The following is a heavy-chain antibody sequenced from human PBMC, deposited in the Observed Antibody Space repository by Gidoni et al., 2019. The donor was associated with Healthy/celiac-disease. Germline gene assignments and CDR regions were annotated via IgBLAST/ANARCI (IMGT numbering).Heavy chain of an antibody. CDR2: INPNSGGT. J-gene: IGHJ6*02. CDR3: ARARGIVGATTTPYYYYGMDV. CDR1: GYTFTGYY. V-gene: IGHV1-2*04. D-gene: IGHD1-26*01. Sequence: QVQLVQSGAEVKKPGASVKVSCKASGYTFTGYYMHWVRQAPGQGLEWMGWINPNSGGTNYAQKFQGWVTMTRDTSISTAYMELSRLRSDDTAVHYCARARGIVGATTTPYYYYGMDVWGQGTTVTVSS.